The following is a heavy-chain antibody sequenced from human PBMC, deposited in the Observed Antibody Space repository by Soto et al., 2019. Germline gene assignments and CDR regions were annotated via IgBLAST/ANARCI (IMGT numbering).Heavy chain of an antibody. CDR3: ARDFAGRGPFDP. V-gene: IGHV4-59*01. D-gene: IGHD1-26*01. CDR2: VYYTGTI. Sequence: LSLTCSVSNVSISSSYWNWLRQAPGKGLEWIGFVYYTGTIKYNPSLKSRVTISVDTSRNEFSLRLTSVTTADTAFYFCARDFAGRGPFDPWGPGTLVTVSS. CDR1: NVSISSSY. J-gene: IGHJ5*01.